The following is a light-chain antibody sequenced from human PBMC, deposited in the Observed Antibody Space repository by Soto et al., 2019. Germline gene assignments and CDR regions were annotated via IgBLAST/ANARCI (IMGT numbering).Light chain of an antibody. CDR2: DVS. CDR1: SSDVGGYNY. Sequence: QSALTQPRSVSGSPGLSVTISCTGTSSDVGGYNYVSWYQQHPGKAPKLMIYDVSKRPSGVPDRFSGSKSGNTASLTISGLQAEDEADYYCCSYAGSYTLRVFGGGTKVTVL. J-gene: IGLJ2*01. V-gene: IGLV2-11*01. CDR3: CSYAGSYTLRV.